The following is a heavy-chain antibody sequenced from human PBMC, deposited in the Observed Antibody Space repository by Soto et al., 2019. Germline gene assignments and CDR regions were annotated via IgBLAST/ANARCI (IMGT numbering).Heavy chain of an antibody. J-gene: IGHJ3*02. CDR3: ARVPPGGYSGYDSAFDI. D-gene: IGHD5-12*01. CDR1: GFSFSNYP. V-gene: IGHV3-23*01. Sequence: GGSLRLSCAASGFSFSNYPMTWVRQAPGKGLEWVSTIGDRTYYADSVKGRFTISRDNAKNSLYLQMNSLRAEDTALYYCARVPPGGYSGYDSAFDIWGQGTMVTVSS. CDR2: IGDRT.